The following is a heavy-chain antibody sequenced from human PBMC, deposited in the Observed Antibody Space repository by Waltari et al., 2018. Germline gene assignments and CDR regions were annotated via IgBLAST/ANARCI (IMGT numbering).Heavy chain of an antibody. CDR3: AKDLKYDFWSGYPLDY. CDR2: ISYDGSNN. Sequence: QVQLVESGGGVVQPGRSLRLSCAASGFTFSSYGMHWVRQAPGKGLEWVAVISYDGSNNYYADSVKGRFTISRDNSKNTLYLQMNSLRAEDTAVYYCAKDLKYDFWSGYPLDYWGQGTLVTVSS. J-gene: IGHJ4*02. V-gene: IGHV3-30*18. D-gene: IGHD3-3*01. CDR1: GFTFSSYG.